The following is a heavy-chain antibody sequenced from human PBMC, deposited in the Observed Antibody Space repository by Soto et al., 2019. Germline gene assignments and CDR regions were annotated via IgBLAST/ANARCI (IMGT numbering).Heavy chain of an antibody. CDR1: GIILEYFD. CDR2: ISGSGFKK. CDR3: AKNQGVELVPLATVDWFDP. D-gene: IGHD1-26*01. V-gene: IGHV3-23*01. J-gene: IGHJ5*02. Sequence: PGGSLRRSCATCGIILEYFDMSWFRKAFGKSHEWISSISGSGFKKYYADSVKGRFTISRDNSKSTVYLELNNLSAEDTAVYHCAKNQGVELVPLATVDWFDPWGQGSVVTVSS.